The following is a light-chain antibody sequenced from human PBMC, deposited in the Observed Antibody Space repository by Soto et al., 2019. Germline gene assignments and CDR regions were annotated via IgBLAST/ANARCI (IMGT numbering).Light chain of an antibody. CDR2: DVS. J-gene: IGLJ1*01. V-gene: IGLV2-8*01. CDR3: SSYAGSNTFV. CDR1: GSDVGGYDY. Sequence: QSVLTQPPSASGSPGQSVTISCTGTGSDVGGYDYVSWHQHHPGKAPKLMLYDVSKRPSGVPDRFSGSKSGNTASLTVSGLQAEDEADYYCSSYAGSNTFVFGTGTKLTVL.